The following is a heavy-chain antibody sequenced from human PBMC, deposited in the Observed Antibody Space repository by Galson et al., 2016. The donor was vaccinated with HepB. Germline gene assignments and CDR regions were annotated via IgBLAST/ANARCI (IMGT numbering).Heavy chain of an antibody. CDR3: AKDDGGSGGFDY. D-gene: IGHD3-10*01. Sequence: SLRLSCAASGFTLSSYAMSWVRQAPGKGLEWVSAISNSGDNTFYADSVKGRFTISRDTSRNTLYLQMNSLRAEDTAIYYCAKDDGGSGGFDYWGQGTLVTVSS. J-gene: IGHJ4*02. CDR1: GFTLSSYA. V-gene: IGHV3-23*01. CDR2: ISNSGDNT.